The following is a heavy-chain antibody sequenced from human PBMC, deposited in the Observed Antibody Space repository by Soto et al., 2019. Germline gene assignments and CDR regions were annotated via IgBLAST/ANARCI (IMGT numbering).Heavy chain of an antibody. J-gene: IGHJ6*03. CDR1: GFIFSNYA. V-gene: IGHV3-23*01. CDR3: AKSQSSLYYMDV. CDR2: FGGSGGT. Sequence: EVQVLESGGGLVQPGGSLRLSCVGSGFIFSNYAMAWVRQAPGKGLEWVSGFGGSGGTYYADSVKGRYTISRDNSKNTLYLRMNSLRVEDTAVYYCAKSQSSLYYMDVWGKGTAVTVSS.